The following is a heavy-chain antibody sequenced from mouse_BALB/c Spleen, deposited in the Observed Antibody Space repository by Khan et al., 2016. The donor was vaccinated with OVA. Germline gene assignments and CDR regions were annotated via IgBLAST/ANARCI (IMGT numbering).Heavy chain of an antibody. CDR1: GHSITSDYA. CDR2: ISYSGST. Sequence: EVKLLESGPGLVKPSQSLSLTCTVTGHSITSDYAWNWIRQFPGNKLEWMGYISYSGSTSYNPSLKSRISITRDTSKNQFFLQLNSVTTEDTATYYCARSIMANWGQGTTLTVSS. J-gene: IGHJ2*01. V-gene: IGHV3-2*02. CDR3: ARSIMAN.